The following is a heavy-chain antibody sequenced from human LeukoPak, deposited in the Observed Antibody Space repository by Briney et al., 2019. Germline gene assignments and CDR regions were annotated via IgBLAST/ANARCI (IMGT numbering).Heavy chain of an antibody. Sequence: SETLSLTCTVSGGSITHYYWTWIRQPPGKTLEWIGYSYYSGSTKYNPSLKSRVTISVDTSNNQFSLNLRSVTAADTAVYYCARDLVTMVRGPIDYWGQGTLVTVSS. CDR1: GGSITHYY. V-gene: IGHV4-59*12. CDR2: SYYSGST. CDR3: ARDLVTMVRGPIDY. J-gene: IGHJ4*02. D-gene: IGHD3-10*01.